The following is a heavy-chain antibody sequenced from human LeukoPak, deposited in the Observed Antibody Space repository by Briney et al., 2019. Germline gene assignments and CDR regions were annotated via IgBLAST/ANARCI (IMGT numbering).Heavy chain of an antibody. CDR3: AKDRAAGYSYGYNDY. D-gene: IGHD5-18*01. CDR1: GFSFSEYG. CDR2: IRYDGSDK. V-gene: IGHV3-30*02. Sequence: PGGSLRLSCETSGFSFSEYGMHWVRQTPDKGLEWVAFIRYDGSDKYYADSVKGRFTISRDNAKNSLYLQMNSLRAEDTAVYYCAKDRAAGYSYGYNDYWGQGTLVTVSS. J-gene: IGHJ4*02.